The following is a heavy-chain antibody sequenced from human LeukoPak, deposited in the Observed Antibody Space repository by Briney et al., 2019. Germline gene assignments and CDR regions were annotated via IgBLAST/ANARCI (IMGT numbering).Heavy chain of an antibody. CDR2: INHSGST. J-gene: IGHJ4*02. CDR1: GGSFSGYY. D-gene: IGHD2-15*01. Sequence: SETLSLTCAVYGGSFSGYYWSWIRQPPGKGLEWIGEINHSGSTNYNPSLKSRVTISVDTSKNQFSLKLSSVTAADTAVYYCARALGDCSGGSCHYFDYWGQGTLVTVSS. CDR3: ARALGDCSGGSCHYFDY. V-gene: IGHV4-34*01.